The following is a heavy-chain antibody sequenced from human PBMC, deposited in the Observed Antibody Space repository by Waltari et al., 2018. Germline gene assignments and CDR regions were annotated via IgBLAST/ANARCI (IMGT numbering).Heavy chain of an antibody. CDR3: ARGAFRIRTVTTTDDAFDI. D-gene: IGHD4-17*01. CDR1: GGTFSSYA. V-gene: IGHV1-69*13. CDR2: IIPILGTA. J-gene: IGHJ3*02. Sequence: QVQLVQSGAEVKKPGSSVKVSCKASGGTFSSYAISWVRQAPGQGLEWMGGIIPILGTANYAQKCQGRVTITADESTSTAYMELSSLRSEDTAVYYCARGAFRIRTVTTTDDAFDIWGQGTMVTVSS.